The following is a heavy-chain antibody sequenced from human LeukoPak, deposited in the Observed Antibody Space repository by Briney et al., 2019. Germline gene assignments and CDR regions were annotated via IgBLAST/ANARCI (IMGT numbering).Heavy chain of an antibody. J-gene: IGHJ4*02. CDR2: ISGSGGST. CDR1: GFTFSSYA. CDR3: AKDSLGDSSGL. V-gene: IGHV3-23*01. D-gene: IGHD3-22*01. Sequence: GGSLRLSCAASGFTFSSYAMSWVRQAPGKGLEWVSAISGSGGSTYYADSVKGRFTISRGNSKNTLYLQMNSLRAEDTAVYYCAKDSLGDSSGLWGQGTLVTVSS.